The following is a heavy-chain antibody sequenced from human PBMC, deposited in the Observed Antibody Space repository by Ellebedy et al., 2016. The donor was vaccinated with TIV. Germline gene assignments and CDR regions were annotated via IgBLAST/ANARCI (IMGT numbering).Heavy chain of an antibody. CDR3: AGGTHYYYGWDV. Sequence: SETLSLXCSVSDGSVSNRGYYWAWLRQPPGKGLEWIGHIHYTGSTDYNPSLKSRFSISVDTSKNHFSLIVTPVTAADTAVYFCAGGTHYYYGWDVWGQGTTVIVS. V-gene: IGHV4-61*03. CDR1: DGSVSNRGYY. CDR2: IHYTGST. J-gene: IGHJ6*02.